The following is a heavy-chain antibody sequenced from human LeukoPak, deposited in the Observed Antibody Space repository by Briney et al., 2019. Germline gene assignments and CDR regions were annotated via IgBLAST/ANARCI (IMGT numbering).Heavy chain of an antibody. D-gene: IGHD3-22*01. J-gene: IGHJ4*02. V-gene: IGHV4-59*01. CDR2: IYYSGST. CDR1: GGSISSYY. Sequence: PSETLSLTCTVSGGSISSYYWSWIRQPPGKGLEWIGYIYYSGSTNYNPSLKSRVTISVDTSKNQFSLKLSSVTAADTAVYYCAREDSSGYYWFDYWGQGTLVPVSS. CDR3: AREDSSGYYWFDY.